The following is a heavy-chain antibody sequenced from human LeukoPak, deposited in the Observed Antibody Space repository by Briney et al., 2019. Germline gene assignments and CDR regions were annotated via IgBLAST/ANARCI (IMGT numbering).Heavy chain of an antibody. CDR1: GYTFTSYY. J-gene: IGHJ4*02. V-gene: IGHV1-46*01. CDR2: INPSGGST. Sequence: ASVTVSCKASGYTFTSYYMHWVRQAPGQGLEWMGIINPSGGSTSYAQKFQGRVTMTRDTSTSTVYMELSSLRSEDTAVYYCALTRWELRYFDYWGQGTLVTVSS. CDR3: ALTRWELRYFDY. D-gene: IGHD1-26*01.